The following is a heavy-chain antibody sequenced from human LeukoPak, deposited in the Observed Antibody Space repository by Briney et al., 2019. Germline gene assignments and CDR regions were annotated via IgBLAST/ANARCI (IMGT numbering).Heavy chain of an antibody. CDR2: VYYTGST. CDR1: GGSLSGGNYY. J-gene: IGHJ4*01. Sequence: PSETLSLTCTVSGGSLSGGNYYCGWIRQPPGKGLEWIGSVYYTGSTFYAPSFKSRVTISVDTSKNQFSLQLTSVTAADTAVYYCARGALGARPKTYYSDSWGQGTLVTVSS. V-gene: IGHV4-39*07. CDR3: ARGALGARPKTYYSDS. D-gene: IGHD3-16*01.